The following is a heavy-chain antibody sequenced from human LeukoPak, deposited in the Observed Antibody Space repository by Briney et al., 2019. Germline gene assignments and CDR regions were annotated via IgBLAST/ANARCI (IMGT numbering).Heavy chain of an antibody. CDR1: GGSISSYY. J-gene: IGHJ4*02. D-gene: IGHD6-19*01. CDR3: ARPTSSGWYGD. V-gene: IGHV4-4*09. CDR2: IYTSGST. Sequence: SETLSLTCTVSGGSISSYYWTWIRQPPGKGLEWIGYIYTSGSTNYNPSLKSRVTISVDTSENQFSLKLSSVTAADTAVYYCARPTSSGWYGDWGQGTLVTVSS.